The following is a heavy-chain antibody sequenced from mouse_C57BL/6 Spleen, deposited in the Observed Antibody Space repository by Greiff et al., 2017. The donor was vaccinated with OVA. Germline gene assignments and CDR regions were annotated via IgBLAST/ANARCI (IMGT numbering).Heavy chain of an antibody. CDR2: IYPRSGNT. CDR1: GYTFTSYG. V-gene: IGHV1-81*01. D-gene: IGHD2-4*01. CDR3: ARRLYDYGEAY. J-gene: IGHJ3*01. Sequence: QVQLQQSGAELARPGASVKLSCKASGYTFTSYGISWVKQRTGQGLEWIGEIYPRSGNTYYNEKFKGKATLTADKSSSTAYMELRSLTSEDSAVYFCARRLYDYGEAYWGQGTLVTVSA.